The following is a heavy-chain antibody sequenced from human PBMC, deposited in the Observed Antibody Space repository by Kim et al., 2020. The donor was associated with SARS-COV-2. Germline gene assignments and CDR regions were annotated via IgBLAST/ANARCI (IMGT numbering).Heavy chain of an antibody. J-gene: IGHJ4*02. Sequence: YYADSVKGRFTISRDNSKNTLYLQMNSLRAEDTAVYYCARVDYYDSGGYWGQGTLVTVSS. V-gene: IGHV3-66*01. D-gene: IGHD3-22*01. CDR3: ARVDYYDSGGY.